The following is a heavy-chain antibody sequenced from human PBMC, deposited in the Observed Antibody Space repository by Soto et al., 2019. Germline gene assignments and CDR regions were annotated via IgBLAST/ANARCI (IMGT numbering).Heavy chain of an antibody. Sequence: SETLSLTCAVYGGSFSGYYWNWIRQPPGKGLEWIGEINHSGNTNYNPSLKSRVTISVDTSKNQFSLKLSSVTAADTAMYYCTKDGRGMDVWAQGTTVTVSS. CDR2: INHSGNT. CDR3: TKDGRGMDV. CDR1: GGSFSGYY. D-gene: IGHD1-26*01. J-gene: IGHJ6*02. V-gene: IGHV4-34*01.